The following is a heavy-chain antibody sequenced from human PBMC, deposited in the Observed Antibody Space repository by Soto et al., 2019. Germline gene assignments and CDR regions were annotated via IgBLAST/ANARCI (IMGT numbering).Heavy chain of an antibody. Sequence: QVQLQESGPGLVKPSQTLSLTCTVSGGSISSGGYYWSWIRQHPGKGLEWIGYIYYSGSTYYNPSLKSRVTISVDTSKNQFSLKLSSVTAADTAVYYCARGGEVGSIVLVPAAYHRWGQGTLVTVSS. CDR1: GGSISSGGYY. CDR2: IYYSGST. V-gene: IGHV4-31*03. D-gene: IGHD2-2*01. CDR3: ARGGEVGSIVLVPAAYHR. J-gene: IGHJ5*02.